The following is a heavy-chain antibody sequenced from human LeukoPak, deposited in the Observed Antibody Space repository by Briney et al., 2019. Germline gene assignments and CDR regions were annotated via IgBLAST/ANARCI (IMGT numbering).Heavy chain of an antibody. V-gene: IGHV4-38-2*02. J-gene: IGHJ4*02. CDR2: IYHSGST. D-gene: IGHD3-22*01. CDR1: GYSISSGYY. Sequence: SETLSLTCNVSGYSISSGYYWGWIRQPPGKGLEWIGNIYHSGSTYYKPSLKGRVTISLDTSKNQFSLNLRSVTAADTAVYYCARGPMIADFDYWGQGTLVTVSS. CDR3: ARGPMIADFDY.